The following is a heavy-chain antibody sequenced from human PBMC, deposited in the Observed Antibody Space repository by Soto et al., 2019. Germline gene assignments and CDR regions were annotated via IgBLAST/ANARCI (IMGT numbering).Heavy chain of an antibody. CDR2: INPSGGST. CDR3: ASLMSSQSGYIAAAGTPAFEI. J-gene: IGHJ3*02. CDR1: GYTFTSYY. Sequence: ASVKVSCKASGYTFTSYYMHWVRQAPGQGLEWMGIINPSGGSTSYAQKFQGRVTMTRDTSTSTVYMELSSLRSEDTAVYYCASLMSSQSGYIAAAGTPAFEIWGQGTMVTVS. D-gene: IGHD6-13*01. V-gene: IGHV1-46*01.